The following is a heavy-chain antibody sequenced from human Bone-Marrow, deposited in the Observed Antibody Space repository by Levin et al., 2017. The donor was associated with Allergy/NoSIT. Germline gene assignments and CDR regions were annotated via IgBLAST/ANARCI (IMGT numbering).Heavy chain of an antibody. Sequence: GGSLRLSCAVSAFTFSSYDMSWVRQAPGKGLEWVSAISGSGDYTYYADSVKGRFTISRDTSKNPLFLQMNSLRAEGTALYYCARRSGIYSSRWYPFDYWGQGTLVNV. J-gene: IGHJ4*02. V-gene: IGHV3-23*01. CDR1: AFTFSSYD. CDR3: ARRSGIYSSRWYPFDY. D-gene: IGHD6-13*01. CDR2: ISGSGDYT.